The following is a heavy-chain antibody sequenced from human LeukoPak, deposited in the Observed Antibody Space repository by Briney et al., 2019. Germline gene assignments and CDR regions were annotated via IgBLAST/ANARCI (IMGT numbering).Heavy chain of an antibody. CDR1: GYTFTSYG. V-gene: IGHV1-18*01. Sequence: GASVKVSCKASGYTFTSYGISWVRQAPGQGLEWMGWISAYNGNTNYAQKLQGRVTMTRDTSISTAYMELSRLRSDDTAVYYCARVRVRGVTFNWFDPWGQGTLVTVSS. CDR2: ISAYNGNT. D-gene: IGHD3-10*01. CDR3: ARVRVRGVTFNWFDP. J-gene: IGHJ5*02.